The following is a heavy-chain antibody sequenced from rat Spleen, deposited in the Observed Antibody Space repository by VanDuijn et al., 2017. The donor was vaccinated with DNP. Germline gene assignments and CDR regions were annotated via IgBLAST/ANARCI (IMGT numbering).Heavy chain of an antibody. J-gene: IGHJ3*01. CDR2: ISYTGTI. Sequence: EVQLQESGPGLVKPSQSLSLTCSVTGYSITSNYWAWIRKFPGNKMEWMGYISYTGTIGYNPSLRSRISITRDTSKNQFFLQLHSVTTADTATYYCARSDFSLMGFIPFAFWGQGTLVTVSS. V-gene: IGHV3-1*01. CDR3: ARSDFSLMGFIPFAF. D-gene: IGHD1-12*03. CDR1: GYSITSNY.